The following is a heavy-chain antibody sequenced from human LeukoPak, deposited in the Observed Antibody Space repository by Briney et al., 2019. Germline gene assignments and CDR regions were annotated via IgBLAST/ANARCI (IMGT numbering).Heavy chain of an antibody. CDR2: VSSNGAKT. J-gene: IGHJ5*02. Sequence: GGSLRLSCAASGFTFSSYAITWVRQAPGKGLEWVSAVSSNGAKTYYADSVKGRFTISRDNYKNMVFLQMNSLRAEDTAVYYCAKDHGIVVVPAAMEVRWFDPWGQGTLVTVSS. V-gene: IGHV3-23*01. D-gene: IGHD2-2*01. CDR3: AKDHGIVVVPAAMEVRWFDP. CDR1: GFTFSSYA.